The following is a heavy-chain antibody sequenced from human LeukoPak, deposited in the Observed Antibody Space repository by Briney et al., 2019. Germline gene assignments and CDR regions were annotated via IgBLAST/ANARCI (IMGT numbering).Heavy chain of an antibody. J-gene: IGHJ5*02. V-gene: IGHV4-59*01. Sequence: SETLSLTCTVSGDSLSTYYWNWIRHRPGKGLEWIGHAHFSGDTNYNPSLKSRVTISLDSAKNQFSLRLISVTAADTAVYYCARRVEMSSASATSNTWLDPWGQGTLVSVSP. CDR3: ARRVEMSSASATSNTWLDP. CDR1: GDSLSTYY. D-gene: IGHD3-10*01. CDR2: AHFSGDT.